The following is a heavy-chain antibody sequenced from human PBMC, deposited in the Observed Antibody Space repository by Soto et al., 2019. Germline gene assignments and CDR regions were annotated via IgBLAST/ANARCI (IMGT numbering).Heavy chain of an antibody. CDR3: ARGRCSGGSCYSFSRNYYMDV. Sequence: ASVKVSCKASGYTFTSYYMHWVRQAPGQGLEWMGIINPSGGSTSYAQKFQGRVTVTRDTSTSTVYMELSSLRSEDTAVYYCARGRCSGGSCYSFSRNYYMDVWGKGTTVTVSS. D-gene: IGHD2-15*01. V-gene: IGHV1-46*03. J-gene: IGHJ6*03. CDR1: GYTFTSYY. CDR2: INPSGGST.